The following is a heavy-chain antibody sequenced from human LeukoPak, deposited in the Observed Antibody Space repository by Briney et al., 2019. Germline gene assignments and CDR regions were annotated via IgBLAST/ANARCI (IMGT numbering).Heavy chain of an antibody. CDR3: ARVGGAAAGNYYFDY. J-gene: IGHJ4*02. CDR1: GGSISSGGYY. V-gene: IGHV4-30-2*01. CDR2: IYHSGST. D-gene: IGHD6-13*01. Sequence: SETLSLTCTVSGGSISSGGYYWSWIRQPPGQGLEWIGYIYHSGSTYYNPSLKSRVTISVDRSKNQFSLKLSSVTAADTAVYYCARVGGAAAGNYYFDYWGQGTLVTVSS.